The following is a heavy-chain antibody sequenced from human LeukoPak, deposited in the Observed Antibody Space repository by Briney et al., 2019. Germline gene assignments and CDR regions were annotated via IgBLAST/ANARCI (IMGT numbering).Heavy chain of an antibody. Sequence: GGSLRLSCVASGVIFTDYAMSWVRQAPGEGLEWGSTISSDTKNTHYEDSVRGRFTISRDNSRSTLVLQMNSLRGEDTAKYFCTRDVGLIMFDFWGRGTLVTVSS. D-gene: IGHD1-26*01. V-gene: IGHV3-23*01. J-gene: IGHJ4*02. CDR1: GVIFTDYA. CDR3: TRDVGLIMFDF. CDR2: ISSDTKNT.